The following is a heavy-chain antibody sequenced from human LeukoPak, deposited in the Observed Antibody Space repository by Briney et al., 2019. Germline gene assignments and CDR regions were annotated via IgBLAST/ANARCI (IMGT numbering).Heavy chain of an antibody. V-gene: IGHV3-21*05. CDR3: ARDSYQPGLINY. Sequence: GGPLRLSCAASGFTFSIYAMNWVRQAPGKGLEWISYINSGSSDIHYADSVKGRFTMSRDNAKNSLFLQLNSLRAEDTAVYYCARDSYQPGLINYWGQGTLVTVSS. J-gene: IGHJ4*02. CDR1: GFTFSIYA. CDR2: INSGSSDI. D-gene: IGHD2-2*01.